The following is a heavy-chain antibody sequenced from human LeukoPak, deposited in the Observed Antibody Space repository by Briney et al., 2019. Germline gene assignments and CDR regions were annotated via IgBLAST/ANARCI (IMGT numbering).Heavy chain of an antibody. D-gene: IGHD1-26*01. V-gene: IGHV4-59*08. Sequence: SETLSLTCTVSGGPISSYYWSWIRQPPGKGLEWIGYIYYSGSTNYDPSLKSRVTISVDASKNQFSLKLSSVTAADTAVYYCARQAGSFAFDIWGQGTMVTVSS. CDR1: GGPISSYY. J-gene: IGHJ3*02. CDR3: ARQAGSFAFDI. CDR2: IYYSGST.